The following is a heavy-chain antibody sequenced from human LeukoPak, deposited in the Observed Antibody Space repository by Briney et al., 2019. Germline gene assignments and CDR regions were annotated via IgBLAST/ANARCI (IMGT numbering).Heavy chain of an antibody. CDR2: INPSGGST. CDR3: ARGRYCSSTSCRPFDY. Sequence: ASVKVSCKASGYTFTSYYMHWVRQAPGQGLEWMGIINPSGGSTSYAQKFQGRVTITRDTSASTAYMELSSLRSEDTAVYYCARGRYCSSTSCRPFDYWGQGTLVTVSS. V-gene: IGHV1-46*01. D-gene: IGHD2-2*01. J-gene: IGHJ4*02. CDR1: GYTFTSYY.